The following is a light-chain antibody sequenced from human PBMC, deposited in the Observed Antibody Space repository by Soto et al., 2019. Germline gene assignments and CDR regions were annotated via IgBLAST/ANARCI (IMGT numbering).Light chain of an antibody. J-gene: IGLJ1*01. CDR2: SNN. Sequence: VLTQPPSASGTPGQRVTISCSGSRSSIGSNTVNWYQHLPGSAPKLLIYSNNHRPSGVPDRFSASKAGASASLAISGLQSEDEGDYYCAAWDASLGGFYVFGSGTKVTVL. V-gene: IGLV1-44*01. CDR3: AAWDASLGGFYV. CDR1: RSSIGSNT.